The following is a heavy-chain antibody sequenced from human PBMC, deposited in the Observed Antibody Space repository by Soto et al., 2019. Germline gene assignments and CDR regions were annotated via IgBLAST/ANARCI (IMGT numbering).Heavy chain of an antibody. V-gene: IGHV3-33*01. J-gene: IGHJ6*02. CDR2: TWYDESHK. Sequence: GGSLRLSCAASGFIFSTYGMHWVRQAPGKGLEWVAMTWYDESHKYYADSVKGRFTISRDNSMNTLYLQMNSLRAEDTAVYYCATGGVWFGNYGMDVWGQGTTVTVSS. CDR1: GFIFSTYG. D-gene: IGHD3-10*01. CDR3: ATGGVWFGNYGMDV.